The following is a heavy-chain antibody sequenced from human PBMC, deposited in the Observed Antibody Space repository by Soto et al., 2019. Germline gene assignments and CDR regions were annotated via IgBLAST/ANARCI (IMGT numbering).Heavy chain of an antibody. J-gene: IGHJ4*02. CDR3: AKDTTRQYNWNYEFDY. V-gene: IGHV3-30*18. CDR1: GFTFSSYG. CDR2: ISYDGSNK. Sequence: GGSLRLSCAASGFTFSSYGMHWVRQAPGKGLEWVAVISYDGSNKYYADSVKGRFTISRDNSKKTLYLQMNRLRAEDTAVYYCAKDTTRQYNWNYEFDYWGEGTLVTFSS. D-gene: IGHD1-7*01.